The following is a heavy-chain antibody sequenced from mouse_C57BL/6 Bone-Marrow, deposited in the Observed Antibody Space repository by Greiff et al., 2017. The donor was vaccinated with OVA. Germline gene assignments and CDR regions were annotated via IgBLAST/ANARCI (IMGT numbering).Heavy chain of an antibody. CDR3: ARYYGSSHFAY. D-gene: IGHD1-1*01. Sequence: VQLQESGAELVKPGASVKMSCKASGYTFTSYWITWVKQRPGQGLEWIGDIYPGSGSTNYNEKFKSKATLTVDTSSSTAYMQLSSLTSEDSAVYYCARYYGSSHFAYWGQGTLVTVSA. CDR2: IYPGSGST. J-gene: IGHJ3*01. CDR1: GYTFTSYW. V-gene: IGHV1-55*01.